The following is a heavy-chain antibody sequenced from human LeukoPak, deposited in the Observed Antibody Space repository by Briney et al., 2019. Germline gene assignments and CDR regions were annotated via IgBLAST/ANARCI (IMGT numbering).Heavy chain of an antibody. CDR1: GYILTSYG. CDR2: ISAYNGNT. Sequence: ASVKVSCKASGYILTSYGISWVRQAPGQGLEWMGWISAYNGNTNYAQKLQGRVTMTTDTSTSTAYMELRSLRSDDTAVYYCARERVARYYYGSGSSVYFDYWGQGTLVTVSS. J-gene: IGHJ4*02. V-gene: IGHV1-18*01. CDR3: ARERVARYYYGSGSSVYFDY. D-gene: IGHD3-10*01.